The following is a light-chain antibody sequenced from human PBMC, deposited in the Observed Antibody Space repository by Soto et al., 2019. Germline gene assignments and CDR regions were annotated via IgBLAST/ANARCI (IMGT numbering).Light chain of an antibody. CDR1: QYINNY. CDR3: QQSYSTPLIT. J-gene: IGKJ5*01. Sequence: DIQMTQSPSSLSTSVGDRVTITCRASQYINNYLNWYQQKPGKAPKLLIFAAYNLQSGVPSRFSGSGSGTDFTLTISSLQPEDFATYYCQQSYSTPLITFGQGTRLEIK. V-gene: IGKV1-39*01. CDR2: AAY.